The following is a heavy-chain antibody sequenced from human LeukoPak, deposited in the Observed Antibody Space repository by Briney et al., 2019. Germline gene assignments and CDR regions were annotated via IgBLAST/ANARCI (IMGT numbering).Heavy chain of an antibody. V-gene: IGHV4-39*02. J-gene: IGHJ4*02. Sequence: SETLSLTCTVSGGSISSSSYYWGWIRQPPGTGLEWIGSIYYSGSTYYNPSLKSRVTISVDTSKNQFSLKLSSVTAADTAVYYCARDSRGAGPDFDYWGQGTLVTVSS. CDR1: GGSISSSSYY. D-gene: IGHD6-19*01. CDR3: ARDSRGAGPDFDY. CDR2: IYYSGST.